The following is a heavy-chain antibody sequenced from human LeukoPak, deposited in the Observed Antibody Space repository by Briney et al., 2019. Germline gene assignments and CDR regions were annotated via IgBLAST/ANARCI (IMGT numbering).Heavy chain of an antibody. V-gene: IGHV3-53*01. J-gene: IGHJ4*02. CDR1: ELTVSSSY. D-gene: IGHD6-19*01. CDR2: LYSGGNT. Sequence: GGSLRLSCAASELTVSSSYMSWVRQAPGKGLEWVSVLYSGGNTYYADSVKGRFTISRDNSKNTLYLQMNSLRGEDTAVYYCARGHIAVAGFYGAGPSDYWGQGTLVTVSS. CDR3: ARGHIAVAGFYGAGPSDY.